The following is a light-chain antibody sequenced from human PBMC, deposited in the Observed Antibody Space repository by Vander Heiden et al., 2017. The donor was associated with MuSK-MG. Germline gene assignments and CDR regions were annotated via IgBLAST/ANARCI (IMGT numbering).Light chain of an antibody. CDR2: AAS. CDR1: QSISSY. Sequence: DIQMTPSPSSLSASVGDRVTITCRASQSISSYLDWYQQKPRKAPKLLIYAASSLQSGVPSRFSGSGSGTDFTLTISRLQPEDFATYYCQQSDSTPSTFGHGTKVDIK. CDR3: QQSDSTPST. V-gene: IGKV1-39*01. J-gene: IGKJ3*01.